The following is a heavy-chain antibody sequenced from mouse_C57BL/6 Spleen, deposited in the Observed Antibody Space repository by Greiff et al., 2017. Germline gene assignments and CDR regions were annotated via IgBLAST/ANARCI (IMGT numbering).Heavy chain of an antibody. CDR3: ATSSPYWYFDV. Sequence: VQLQQPGAELVKPGASVKVSCKASGYTFTSSWMHWVKQRPGQGLEWIGRIHPSDSDPNYNQKFKGKATLTVDKSSSTAYMQLSSLTSEDSAVYYCATSSPYWYFDVWGTGTTVTVSS. CDR2: IHPSDSDP. V-gene: IGHV1-74*01. J-gene: IGHJ1*03. CDR1: GYTFTSSW. D-gene: IGHD6-1*01.